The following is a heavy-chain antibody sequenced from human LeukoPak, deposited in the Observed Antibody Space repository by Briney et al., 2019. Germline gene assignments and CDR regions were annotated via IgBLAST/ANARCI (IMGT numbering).Heavy chain of an antibody. V-gene: IGHV4-30-2*02. CDR1: GGSISSGGYS. CDR3: AKDQSVGYCSGGSCDYYYYGMDV. Sequence: SETLSLTCAVSGGSISSGGYSWSWLRQPPGKGLEWIMYIYHSGSTNSNPSLKSRVTISVDTSKNQFSLKLSSVTAADTAVYYCAKDQSVGYCSGGSCDYYYYGMDVWGQGTTVTVSS. CDR2: IYHSGST. D-gene: IGHD2-15*01. J-gene: IGHJ6*02.